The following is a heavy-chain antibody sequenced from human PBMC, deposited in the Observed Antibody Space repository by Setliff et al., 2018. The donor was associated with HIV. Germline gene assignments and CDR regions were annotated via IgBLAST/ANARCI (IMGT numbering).Heavy chain of an antibody. CDR1: GQFISDGYY. CDR3: AKHDFGEGSCFDP. J-gene: IGHJ5*02. D-gene: IGHD3-16*01. CDR2: VYHSGKT. V-gene: IGHV4-38-2*02. Sequence: PSETLSLTCTVSGQFISDGYYWGWIRQPPGKGLEWIGSVYHSGKTYYNPFLKSRVTMSADTSKNQISLMLRSMSAADTAVYYCAKHDFGEGSCFDPWGQGSLVTVSS.